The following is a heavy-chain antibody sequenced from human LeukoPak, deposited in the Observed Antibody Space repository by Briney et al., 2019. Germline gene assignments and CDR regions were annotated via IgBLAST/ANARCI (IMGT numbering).Heavy chain of an antibody. Sequence: PGGSLRLSCAASGFTFSSYWMSWVRQAPGKGLEWVANIKQDGSEKYYVDSVKGRFTISRDNAKNSLYLQMNSLRAEDTAVYYCARVGGSKRGPFDYWGQGTLLTVSS. J-gene: IGHJ4*02. CDR2: IKQDGSEK. V-gene: IGHV3-7*01. CDR1: GFTFSSYW. D-gene: IGHD1-26*01. CDR3: ARVGGSKRGPFDY.